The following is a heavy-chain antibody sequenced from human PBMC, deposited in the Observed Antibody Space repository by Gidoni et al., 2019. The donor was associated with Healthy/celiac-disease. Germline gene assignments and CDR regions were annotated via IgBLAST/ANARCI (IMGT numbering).Heavy chain of an antibody. Sequence: EVQLVESGGGLVKRGGSLRLSCAASGFTFSSYSMNWVRQAPGKGLEWVSSISSSSSYIYYADSVKGRFTISRDNAKNSLYLQMNSLRAEDTAVYYCAREVAVAGDYYYGMDVWGQGTTVTVSS. CDR1: GFTFSSYS. CDR2: ISSSSSYI. D-gene: IGHD6-19*01. CDR3: AREVAVAGDYYYGMDV. J-gene: IGHJ6*02. V-gene: IGHV3-21*01.